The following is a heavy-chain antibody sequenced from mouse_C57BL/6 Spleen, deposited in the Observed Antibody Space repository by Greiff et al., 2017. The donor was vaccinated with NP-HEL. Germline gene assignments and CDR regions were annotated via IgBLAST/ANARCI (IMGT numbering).Heavy chain of an antibody. CDR3: ARRGYGSFYAMDY. J-gene: IGHJ4*01. CDR2: IDPSDSYT. CDR1: GYTFTSYW. D-gene: IGHD1-1*01. V-gene: IGHV1-69*01. Sequence: QVQLQQPGAELVMPGASVKLSCKASGYTFTSYWMHWVKQRPGQGLEWIGEIDPSDSYTTYNQKFKGKSTLTVDKSSSTAYMQLSSLTSEDSAVYYCARRGYGSFYAMDYWGQGTSVTVSS.